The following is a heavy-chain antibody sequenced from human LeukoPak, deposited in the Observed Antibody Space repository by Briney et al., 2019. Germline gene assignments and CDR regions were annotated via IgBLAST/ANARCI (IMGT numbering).Heavy chain of an antibody. CDR1: GGSISSSSYY. J-gene: IGHJ4*02. V-gene: IGHV4-39*01. D-gene: IGHD6-13*01. CDR3: ARVPGSSRRTSFDY. Sequence: SETLSLTCTVSGGSISSSSYYWGWIRQPPGKGLEWIGSIYYSGSTYYNPSLKSRVTISVDTSKNQFSLKLSSVTAADTAVYYCARVPGSSRRTSFDYWGQGTLVTVSS. CDR2: IYYSGST.